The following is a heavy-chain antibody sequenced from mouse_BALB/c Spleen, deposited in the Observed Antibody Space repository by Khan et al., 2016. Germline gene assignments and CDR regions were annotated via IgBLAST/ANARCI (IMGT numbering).Heavy chain of an antibody. Sequence: EVQLQESGPGLVKPSQSLSLTCTVTGYSITSDYAWNWIRQFPGNQLELMGYISYSGSTNYNPSLKSRISITRATSKNQFFLQLNSVTTEDTATKYCARRYSKYDDALDYWGQGTSVTVSS. CDR2: ISYSGST. J-gene: IGHJ4*01. D-gene: IGHD2-14*01. CDR1: GYSITSDYA. CDR3: ARRYSKYDDALDY. V-gene: IGHV3-2*02.